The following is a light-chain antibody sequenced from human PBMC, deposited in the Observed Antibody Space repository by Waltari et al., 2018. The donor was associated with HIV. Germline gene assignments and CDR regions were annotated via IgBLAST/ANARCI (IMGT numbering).Light chain of an antibody. Sequence: SYDLTQPPSVSVSPGQTARINCSGDTLSNQYSYWYQQKSGHAPVLVIFRDIERPSGIPERFSGSRSGATVTLTISGVQAEDEADYYCQSADNSGTYVFATGTQVTVL. CDR1: TLSNQY. J-gene: IGLJ1*01. V-gene: IGLV3-25*03. CDR3: QSADNSGTYV. CDR2: RDI.